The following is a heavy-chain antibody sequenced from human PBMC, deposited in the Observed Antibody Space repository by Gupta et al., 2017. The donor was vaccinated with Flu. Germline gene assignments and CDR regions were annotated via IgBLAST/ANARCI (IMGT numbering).Heavy chain of an antibody. J-gene: IGHJ4*02. Sequence: EVQLVESGGGLVQPGRSLRLSCAVSGFTFSSYEMNWVRQAPGKGLEWISYISDSGDTVYYADSVKGRFTICRDNAKSSLFLQMNSLRVEDTAVYYCARDLYAYGSYWGQGTLVTVSS. CDR3: ARDLYAYGSY. CDR2: ISDSGDTV. CDR1: GFTFSSYE. D-gene: IGHD3-10*01. V-gene: IGHV3-48*03.